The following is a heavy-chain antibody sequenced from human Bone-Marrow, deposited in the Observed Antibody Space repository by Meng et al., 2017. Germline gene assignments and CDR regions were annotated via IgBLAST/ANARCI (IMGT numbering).Heavy chain of an antibody. D-gene: IGHD4-17*01. CDR3: ARDDYEGRGFDY. Sequence: GESLKISCAASGFTFSSYWMHWVRQAPGKGLVWVSRINSDESSTSYADSVKGRFTISRDNSKNTLYLPMNSLRAEDTAVYYCARDDYEGRGFDYWGQGTLVTVSS. V-gene: IGHV3-74*01. J-gene: IGHJ4*02. CDR1: GFTFSSYW. CDR2: INSDESST.